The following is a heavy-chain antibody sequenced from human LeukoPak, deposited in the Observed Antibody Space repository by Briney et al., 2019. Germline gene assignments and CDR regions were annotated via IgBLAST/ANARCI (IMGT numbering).Heavy chain of an antibody. Sequence: PGGSLRLSCAASGFTFSSYAMSWVRQAPGKGLEWVSAISGSGGSTYYADSVKGRFTISRDNSKNTLYLQMNSLRAEDTAVYYCARVAAGIYDSSGYYLRDFDYWGQGTLVTVSS. CDR2: ISGSGGST. CDR3: ARVAAGIYDSSGYYLRDFDY. D-gene: IGHD3-22*01. V-gene: IGHV3-23*01. J-gene: IGHJ4*02. CDR1: GFTFSSYA.